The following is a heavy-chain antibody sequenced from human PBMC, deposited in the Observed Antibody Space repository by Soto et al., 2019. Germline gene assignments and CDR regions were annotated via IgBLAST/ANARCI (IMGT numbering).Heavy chain of an antibody. Sequence: GGSLRLSCAASGFIFRDWFMSWIRQAPGKGLEWISYISKDSCRATRYADSVKGRFTISRDNAKNLLFLQMNNLTVEDTAVYYCAKARAQYYDFWSGYPVDYWGQGTQVTVSS. D-gene: IGHD3-3*01. CDR1: GFIFRDWF. V-gene: IGHV3-11*01. CDR2: ISKDSCRAT. CDR3: AKARAQYYDFWSGYPVDY. J-gene: IGHJ4*02.